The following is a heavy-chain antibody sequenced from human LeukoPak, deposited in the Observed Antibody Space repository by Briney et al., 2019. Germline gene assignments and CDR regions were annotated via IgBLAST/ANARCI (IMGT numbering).Heavy chain of an antibody. V-gene: IGHV1-2*04. J-gene: IGHJ5*02. Sequence: ASVKVSCKASGYTFTGYYMHWVRQAPGQGLEWMGWINPNSGGTNYAQKFQGWVTMTRDTSISTAYMELSRLRSDDTAVYYCARGRHHSSWYSWFDPWGQGTLVTVPS. CDR3: ARGRHHSSWYSWFDP. CDR2: INPNSGGT. CDR1: GYTFTGYY. D-gene: IGHD6-13*01.